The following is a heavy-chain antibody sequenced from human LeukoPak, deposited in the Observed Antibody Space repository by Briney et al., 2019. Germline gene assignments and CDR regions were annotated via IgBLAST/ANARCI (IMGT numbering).Heavy chain of an antibody. Sequence: SETLSLTCTVSGGSISSYYWSWIRQPPGKGLEGIGYIYYSGSTNYNPSLKSRVTISVDTSKNQFSLKLSSVTAADTAVYYCARRLGYCSSTSCYRWFDPSGQGTLVTVSS. V-gene: IGHV4-59*08. J-gene: IGHJ5*02. D-gene: IGHD2-2*03. CDR2: IYYSGST. CDR3: ARRLGYCSSTSCYRWFDP. CDR1: GGSISSYY.